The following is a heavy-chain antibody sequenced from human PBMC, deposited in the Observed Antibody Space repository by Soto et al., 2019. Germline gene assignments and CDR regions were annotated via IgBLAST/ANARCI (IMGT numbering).Heavy chain of an antibody. CDR3: ARARDLTGYYNRFGAYLYY. D-gene: IGHD3-9*01. Sequence: SETLSLTCTLSGGSISTVSDCWSWIRQSPDKGMEWSGHIYNGGSTNYNPSLKSRVTISVDTSKNQFSLKLSSVTAADTAVYYCARARDLTGYYNRFGAYLYYWGQGTLVTVSS. V-gene: IGHV4-39*07. J-gene: IGHJ4*02. CDR1: GGSISTVSDC. CDR2: IYNGGST.